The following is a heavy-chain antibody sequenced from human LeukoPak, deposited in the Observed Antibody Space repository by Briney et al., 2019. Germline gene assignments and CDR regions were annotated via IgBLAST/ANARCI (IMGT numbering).Heavy chain of an antibody. V-gene: IGHV3-53*01. CDR1: GFTFSDNY. J-gene: IGHJ4*02. D-gene: IGHD6-19*01. CDR3: ARVHGSGWFFDY. Sequence: PGGSLRLSCAASGFTFSDNYMSWVRRAPGKGLEWVSIIYSAGNTYYADSVKGRFTISRDISKNTLYLQMNSLRAEDTAVYYCARVHGSGWFFDYWGQGTLVTVSS. CDR2: IYSAGNT.